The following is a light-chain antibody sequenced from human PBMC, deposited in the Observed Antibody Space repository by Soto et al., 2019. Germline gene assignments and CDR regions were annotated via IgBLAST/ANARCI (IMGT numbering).Light chain of an antibody. CDR1: QTISSW. Sequence: EIQSTQSPSALSGSVGDRVTITCRASQTISSWLAWYQQKPGKAPKLLIYKASSLESGVPSRFSGSGSGTEFTLTISSLQPDDFATYYCQQYNSYSRTFGQGTKV. CDR3: QQYNSYSRT. CDR2: KAS. J-gene: IGKJ1*01. V-gene: IGKV1-5*03.